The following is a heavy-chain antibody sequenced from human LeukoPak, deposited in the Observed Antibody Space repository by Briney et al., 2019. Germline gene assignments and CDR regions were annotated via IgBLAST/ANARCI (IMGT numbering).Heavy chain of an antibody. CDR3: ARDVNLLFFDV. J-gene: IGHJ2*01. V-gene: IGHV3-74*01. D-gene: IGHD2/OR15-2a*01. CDR1: GFTFSTYV. Sequence: GGSLRLSCAASGFTFSTYVMHWVHQAPGKGLMWVSRISHDGTDTSYADSVKGRFTISRDNAKNTLYLQMNSLRADDTAVYYCARDVNLLFFDVWGRGTLVTVSS. CDR2: ISHDGTDT.